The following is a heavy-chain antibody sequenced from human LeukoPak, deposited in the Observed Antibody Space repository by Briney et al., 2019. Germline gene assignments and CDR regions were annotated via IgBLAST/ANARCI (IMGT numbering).Heavy chain of an antibody. CDR2: IRYDGSNK. V-gene: IGHV3-30*02. CDR1: GFTFSSYG. Sequence: PGGSLRLSCAASGFTFSSYGMHWVRQAPGKGLEWVAFIRYDGSNKYYADSVKGRFTISRDNSKNTLYLQMNSLRAEDTAVYYCAKDRLSRDGYNDYWGQGTLVTVSS. D-gene: IGHD5-24*01. CDR3: AKDRLSRDGYNDY. J-gene: IGHJ4*02.